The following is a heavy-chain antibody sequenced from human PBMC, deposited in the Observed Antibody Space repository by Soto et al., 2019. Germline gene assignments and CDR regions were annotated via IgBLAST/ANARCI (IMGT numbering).Heavy chain of an antibody. V-gene: IGHV5-51*01. Sequence: GGSLQISCKGSGYSFTSYWIGGVRQMPGKGLEWMGIIYPGDSDTRYSPSFQGQVTISADKSISTAYLQWSSLKASDTAMYYCARTRGVVHYYYYGMDVWGQGTTVTVSS. D-gene: IGHD3-10*01. CDR3: ARTRGVVHYYYYGMDV. CDR1: GYSFTSYW. J-gene: IGHJ6*02. CDR2: IYPGDSDT.